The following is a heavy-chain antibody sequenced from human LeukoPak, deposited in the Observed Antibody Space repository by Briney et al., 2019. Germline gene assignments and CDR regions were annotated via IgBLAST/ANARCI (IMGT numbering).Heavy chain of an antibody. CDR3: ARDPSSGWYDY. CDR1: GFTVSSNY. Sequence: PGGSLRLSCAASGFTVSSNYMSWVRQAPGKGLEWVSVIYSGGSTYYADSVKGRFTISRDNSKNTLYLQMNSLRAEDTAVYYCARDPSSGWYDYWGQGTLVTVSS. J-gene: IGHJ4*02. D-gene: IGHD6-19*01. CDR2: IYSGGST. V-gene: IGHV3-66*01.